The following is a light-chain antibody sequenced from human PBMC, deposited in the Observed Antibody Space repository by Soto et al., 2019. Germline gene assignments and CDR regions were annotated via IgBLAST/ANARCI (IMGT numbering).Light chain of an antibody. J-gene: IGLJ1*01. CDR1: SSDVGGYDY. CDR3: CSYAGYYTHYV. Sequence: QSVLTQPRSVSGSPGQSVTISCTGTSSDVGGYDYVSWYQQHPGKAPKLMISDVTKRPSGVPDRFSGSKSGNTASLTISGLQAENEADYYCCSYAGYYTHYVFGTGTKLTVI. CDR2: DVT. V-gene: IGLV2-11*01.